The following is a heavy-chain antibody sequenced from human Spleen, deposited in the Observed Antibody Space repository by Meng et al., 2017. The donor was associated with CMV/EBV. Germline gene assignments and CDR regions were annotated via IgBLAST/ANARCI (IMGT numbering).Heavy chain of an antibody. CDR1: GFSFGDYM. J-gene: IGHJ4*02. CDR2: ITPNGGST. D-gene: IGHD1-26*01. V-gene: IGHV3-64*04. CDR3: AKRRWGENGANDY. Sequence: GESLKISCTTSGFSFGDYMMHWVRQAPGKGLEYISAITPNGGSTYYADSVKDRFIVSRDNSKSTLYLQMNSLRAEDTAVYYCAKRRWGENGANDYWGQGTLVTVSS.